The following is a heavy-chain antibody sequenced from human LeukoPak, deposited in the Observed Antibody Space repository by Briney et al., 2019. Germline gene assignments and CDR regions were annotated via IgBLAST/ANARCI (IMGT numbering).Heavy chain of an antibody. CDR3: AKDFRRGYSGYGLDY. CDR1: GFTFSSYG. D-gene: IGHD5-12*01. V-gene: IGHV3-30*18. J-gene: IGHJ4*02. CDR2: ISYDGSNK. Sequence: GRSLRLSCAASGFTFSSYGMHWVRQAPGKGLEWVAVISYDGSNKYYADSVKGRFTISRDNSKNTLYLQMNSLRAEDTAVYYCAKDFRRGYSGYGLDYWGQGTLVTVSS.